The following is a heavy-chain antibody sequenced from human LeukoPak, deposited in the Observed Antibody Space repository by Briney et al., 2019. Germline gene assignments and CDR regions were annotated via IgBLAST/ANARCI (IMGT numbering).Heavy chain of an antibody. CDR2: ISAYNGNT. V-gene: IGHV1-18*01. J-gene: IGHJ3*02. D-gene: IGHD4-23*01. CDR3: ARDRGNFDAFDI. Sequence: ASVKVSCKASGYTFTSYGISWARQAPGQGLEWMGWISAYNGNTNYAQKLQGRVIMTTDTSTSTAYMELRSLRSDDTAVYYCARDRGNFDAFDIWGQGTMVTVSS. CDR1: GYTFTSYG.